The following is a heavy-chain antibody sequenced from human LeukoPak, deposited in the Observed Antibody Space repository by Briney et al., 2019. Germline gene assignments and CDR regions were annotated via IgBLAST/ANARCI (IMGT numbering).Heavy chain of an antibody. D-gene: IGHD6-13*01. CDR3: AKSPYSSSWPLYYYYYMDV. J-gene: IGHJ6*03. CDR1: GFTFKNCA. CDR2: INYSGGHK. V-gene: IGHV3-23*01. Sequence: PGGSLRLSCVASGFTFKNCAMSWVRQAPGKGLEWVSGINYSGGHKYYADSVKGRFTISRDNSKNTLYLQMNSLRAEDTAVYYCAKSPYSSSWPLYYYYYMDVWGKGTTVTVSS.